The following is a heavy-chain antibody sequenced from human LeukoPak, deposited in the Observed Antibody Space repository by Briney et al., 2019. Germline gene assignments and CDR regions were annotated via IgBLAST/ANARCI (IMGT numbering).Heavy chain of an antibody. D-gene: IGHD3-10*01. J-gene: IGHJ3*02. CDR1: GFTFSSSW. Sequence: GGSLRLSCAATGFTFSSSWMTWVRQAPGKGLEWVAIIKPDGSDENYAGSVRGRFTISRDNAKNSLYLDMNGLRAEDTSVYYCARDPAFGAFEIWGRGTLVTVSS. CDR3: ARDPAFGAFEI. V-gene: IGHV3-7*01. CDR2: IKPDGSDE.